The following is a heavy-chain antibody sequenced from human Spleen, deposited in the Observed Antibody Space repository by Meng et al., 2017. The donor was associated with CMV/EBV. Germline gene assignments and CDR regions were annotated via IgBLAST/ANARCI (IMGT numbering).Heavy chain of an antibody. V-gene: IGHV3-30*04. CDR2: ISYDGSNQ. D-gene: IGHD3-9*01. CDR1: RFNFGIHP. Sequence: GESLKISCAAFRFNFGIHPMYWVRQAPGKGLEWVAVISYDGSNQDYADSVKGRFTISRDNARNSLYLQMSSLRAEDTAVYYCARDVDWGFDLWGQGALVTVSS. J-gene: IGHJ4*02. CDR3: ARDVDWGFDL.